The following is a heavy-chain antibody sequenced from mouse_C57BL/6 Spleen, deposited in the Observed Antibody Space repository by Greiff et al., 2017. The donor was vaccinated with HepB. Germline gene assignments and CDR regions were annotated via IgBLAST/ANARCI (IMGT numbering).Heavy chain of an antibody. CDR3: ERKGGDGNKYGDWYFDV. J-gene: IGHJ1*03. Sequence: QVQLQQPGAELVKPGASVKLSCKASGYTFTSYWMQWVKQRPGQGLEWIGEIDPSDSYTNYNQKFKGKATLTVDTSSSTAYMQLSSLTSEDSAVYYCERKGGDGNKYGDWYFDVWGTGTTVTVSS. CDR1: GYTFTSYW. CDR2: IDPSDSYT. D-gene: IGHD2-14*01. V-gene: IGHV1-50*01.